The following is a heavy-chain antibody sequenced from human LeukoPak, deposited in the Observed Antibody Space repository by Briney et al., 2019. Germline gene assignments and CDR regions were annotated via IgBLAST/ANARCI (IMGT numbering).Heavy chain of an antibody. V-gene: IGHV3-23*01. CDR3: AKGSEATTPAYYFDH. Sequence: GGSLRLSCAASGFTFSSYAMSWVRQAPGKGLEWVSAISGSGGSTYYADSVKGRFTISRDNSKNTLYLQVNSLRAEDTAVYYCAKGSEATTPAYYFDHWGQGTLVTVSS. J-gene: IGHJ4*02. CDR2: ISGSGGST. D-gene: IGHD1-26*01. CDR1: GFTFSSYA.